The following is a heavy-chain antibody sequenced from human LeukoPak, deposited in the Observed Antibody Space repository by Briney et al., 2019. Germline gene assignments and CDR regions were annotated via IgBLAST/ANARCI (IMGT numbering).Heavy chain of an antibody. J-gene: IGHJ4*02. CDR2: IRSSSSTI. Sequence: PGGSLRLSCAASGFTFSSYSMNWVRQAPGKGLEWVPYIRSSSSTIYYADSVKGRFTISRDNAKNSLYLQMNSLRAEDTAVYYCASGMWGYCSTTSCPLDYWGQGTLVTVSS. CDR3: ASGMWGYCSTTSCPLDY. D-gene: IGHD2-2*01. V-gene: IGHV3-48*01. CDR1: GFTFSSYS.